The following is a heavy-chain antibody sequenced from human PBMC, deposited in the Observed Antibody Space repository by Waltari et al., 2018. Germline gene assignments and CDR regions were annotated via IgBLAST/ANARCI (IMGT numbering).Heavy chain of an antibody. Sequence: EVQLVQSGAEVKKPGESLKISCTGSGYSFTSYWTGWVPPMPGNGLEWMGIIYPGDSDTRYSPSFQGQVTISADKSISTAYLQWSSLKASDTAMYYCASGGYYYDSSGYPDGMDVWGQGTTVTVSS. V-gene: IGHV5-51*01. CDR3: ASGGYYYDSSGYPDGMDV. CDR1: GYSFTSYW. D-gene: IGHD3-22*01. J-gene: IGHJ6*02. CDR2: IYPGDSDT.